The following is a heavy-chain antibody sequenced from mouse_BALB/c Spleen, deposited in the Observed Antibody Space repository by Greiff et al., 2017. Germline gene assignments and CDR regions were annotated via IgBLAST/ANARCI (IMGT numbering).Heavy chain of an antibody. D-gene: IGHD6-2*01. J-gene: IGHJ3*01. CDR2: IWAGGST. CDR1: GFSLTSYG. CDR3: DRDSLGGFAY. Sequence: VQLKESGPGLVAPSQSLSITCTVSGFSLTSYGVHWVRQPPGKGLEWLGVIWAGGSTNYNSALMSRLSISKDNSKSQVFLKMNSLQTDDTAMYYCDRDSLGGFAYWGQGTLVTVSA. V-gene: IGHV2-9*02.